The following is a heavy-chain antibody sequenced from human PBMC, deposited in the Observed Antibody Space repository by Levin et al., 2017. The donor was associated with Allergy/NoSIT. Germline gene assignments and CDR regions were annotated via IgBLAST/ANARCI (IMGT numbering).Heavy chain of an antibody. D-gene: IGHD2/OR15-2a*01. CDR2: IYYDGSA. CDR3: AGEPNSPYYYGYGLDV. CDR1: GGSISDDSYY. V-gene: IGHV4-39*07. J-gene: IGHJ6*02. Sequence: SETLSLTCTVSGGSISDDSYYWAWVRQPPGKGLEWVGSIYYDGSAYYNPSLKTRLTISVDTSKNQFSLRVNSVIAADTAVYYCAGEPNSPYYYGYGLDVWGPGTTVTVSS.